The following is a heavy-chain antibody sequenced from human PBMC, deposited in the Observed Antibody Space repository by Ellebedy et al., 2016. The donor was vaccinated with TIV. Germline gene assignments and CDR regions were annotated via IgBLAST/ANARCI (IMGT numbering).Heavy chain of an antibody. CDR3: AKDLRFLEWLGYYGMDV. V-gene: IGHV3-48*01. CDR1: GFTFSSYS. CDR2: ISSSSSTI. J-gene: IGHJ6*02. D-gene: IGHD3-3*01. Sequence: GESLKISXAASGFTFSSYSMNWVRQAPGKGLEWVSYISSSSSTIYYADSVKGRFTISRDNAKNSLYLQMNSLRAEDTAVYYCAKDLRFLEWLGYYGMDVWGQGTTVTVSS.